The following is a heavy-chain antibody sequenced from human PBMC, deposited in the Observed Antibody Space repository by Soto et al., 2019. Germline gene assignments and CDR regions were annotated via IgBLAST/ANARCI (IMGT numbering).Heavy chain of an antibody. J-gene: IGHJ4*02. D-gene: IGHD3-22*01. CDR2: IDPRSGAP. Sequence: GASVKVSCKPSGYPFTDLYIHWVRQAPGLGLEWMGWIDPRSGAPRKTQRFQGRFTMTRDTSTNTVYMELSSLRSDDTAVYSCAGDGYGPLDYRGQGTLVTVS. V-gene: IGHV1-2*02. CDR3: AGDGYGPLDY. CDR1: GYPFTDLY.